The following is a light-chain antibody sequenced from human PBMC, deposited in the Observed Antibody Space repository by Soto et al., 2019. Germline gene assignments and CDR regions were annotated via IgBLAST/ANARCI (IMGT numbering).Light chain of an antibody. Sequence: EIVLTQSPGTLTKSPGERATLSCRASQSVSSSALAWYQQKRGPASRILIQDASSRATGIPDRFSGSGSGTDFTLTISRLEPEDFAVYYCQQYGSSLTWTFGQGTKV. J-gene: IGKJ1*01. CDR2: DAS. CDR3: QQYGSSLTWT. V-gene: IGKV3-20*01. CDR1: QSVSSSA.